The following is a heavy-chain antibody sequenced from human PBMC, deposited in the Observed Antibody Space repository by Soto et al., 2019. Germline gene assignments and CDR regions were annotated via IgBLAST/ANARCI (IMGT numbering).Heavy chain of an antibody. J-gene: IGHJ6*03. Sequence: LETLCLSWTVSGGSSSSFDWSWIRQTPGKGLEWIGYIYYSGSTNYNPSLKSRVTISVDTSKNQFSLKLSSVTAADTAVYYCASLIAAAGSHNYYYYYMDVWGKGTTVTVSS. D-gene: IGHD6-13*01. CDR1: GGSSSSFD. V-gene: IGHV4-59*01. CDR2: IYYSGST. CDR3: ASLIAAAGSHNYYYYYMDV.